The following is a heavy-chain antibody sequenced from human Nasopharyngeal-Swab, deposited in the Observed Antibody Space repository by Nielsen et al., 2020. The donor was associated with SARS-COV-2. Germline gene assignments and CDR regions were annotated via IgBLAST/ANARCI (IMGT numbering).Heavy chain of an antibody. Sequence: ASVKVSCKVSGYTLTELSMHWVRQAPGKGLEWMGGFDPEDGETIYAQKFQGRVTMTEDTSTDTAYMELSSLRSEDTAVYYCARESGSSWPEQQYYYYYGMDVWGQGTTVTVSS. D-gene: IGHD6-13*01. CDR1: GYTLTELS. CDR3: ARESGSSWPEQQYYYYYGMDV. V-gene: IGHV1-24*01. CDR2: FDPEDGET. J-gene: IGHJ6*02.